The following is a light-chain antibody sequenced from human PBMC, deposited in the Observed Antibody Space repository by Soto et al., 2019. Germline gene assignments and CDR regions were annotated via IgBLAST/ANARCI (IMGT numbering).Light chain of an antibody. J-gene: IGKJ2*01. CDR1: QSVSSNY. V-gene: IGKV3-20*01. CDR2: GAS. CDR3: QQYGSSPPT. Sequence: TQSPGTVSLSPGEGATLSCRASQSVSSNYLAWYQQKPGQAPRLLIYGASSRATGIPDRFSGSGSGTDFTLTVSRLEPEDFAVFYCQQYGSSPPTFGQGTKVDI.